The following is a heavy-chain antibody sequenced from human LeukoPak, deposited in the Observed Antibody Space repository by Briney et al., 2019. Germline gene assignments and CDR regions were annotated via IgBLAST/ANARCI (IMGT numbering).Heavy chain of an antibody. CDR2: IKQDGGET. Sequence: GGSLRLSCAASGFPFSSYWMAWVRQAPGKGLEWVASIKQDGGETFYVDSVKGRFTISRDNAKNSLYLQMNSLRAEDTAVYYCARDVAVADHYYGMDVWGQGTTVTVSS. V-gene: IGHV3-7*01. CDR3: ARDVAVADHYYGMDV. J-gene: IGHJ6*02. CDR1: GFPFSSYW. D-gene: IGHD6-19*01.